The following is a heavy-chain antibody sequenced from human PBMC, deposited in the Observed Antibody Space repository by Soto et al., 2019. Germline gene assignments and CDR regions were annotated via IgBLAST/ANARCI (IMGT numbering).Heavy chain of an antibody. J-gene: IGHJ6*02. V-gene: IGHV3-30-3*01. CDR1: GFTSSSYA. CDR3: ARDGIRKYYDFWSGYRTAGFGMDV. CDR2: ISYDGSNK. D-gene: IGHD3-3*01. Sequence: GGSLRLSCAASGFTSSSYAMHWVRQAPGKGLEWVAVISYDGSNKYYADSVKGRFTISRDNSKNTLYLQMNSLRAEDTAVYYCARDGIRKYYDFWSGYRTAGFGMDVWGQGTTVTVSS.